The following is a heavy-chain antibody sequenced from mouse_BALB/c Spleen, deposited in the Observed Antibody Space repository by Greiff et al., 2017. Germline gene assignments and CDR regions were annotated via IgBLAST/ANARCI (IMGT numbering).Heavy chain of an antibody. CDR2: ISYDGSN. J-gene: IGHJ4*01. V-gene: IGHV3-6*02. CDR3: ARVYYAMDY. Sequence: DVKLQESGPGLVKPSQSLSLTCSVTGYSITSGYYWNWIRQFPGNKLEWMGYISYDGSNNYNPSLKNRISITRDTSKNQFFLKLNSVTTEDTATYYCARVYYAMDYWGQGTSVTVSS. CDR1: GYSITSGYY.